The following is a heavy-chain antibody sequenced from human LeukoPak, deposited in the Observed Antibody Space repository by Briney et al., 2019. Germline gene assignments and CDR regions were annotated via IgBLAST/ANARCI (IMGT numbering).Heavy chain of an antibody. CDR3: ARGETYYDFWSGYYNEDAFDI. J-gene: IGHJ3*02. CDR2: IYYSGST. V-gene: IGHV4-39*07. Sequence: PSETLSLTCTVSGGSISSSSYYWGWIRQPPGKGLEWIGSIYYSGSTYYNPSLKSRVTISVDTSKNQFSLKLSSVTAADTAVYYCARGETYYDFWSGYYNEDAFDIWGQGTMVTVSS. D-gene: IGHD3-3*01. CDR1: GGSISSSSYY.